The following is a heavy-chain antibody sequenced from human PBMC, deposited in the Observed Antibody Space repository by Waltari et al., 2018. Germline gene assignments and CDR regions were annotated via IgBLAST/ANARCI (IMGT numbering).Heavy chain of an antibody. CDR3: ARLGIRGTSGFWWFDP. J-gene: IGHJ5*02. CDR1: GYSFTSYW. V-gene: IGHV5-10-1*03. D-gene: IGHD1-1*01. CDR2: IDPSDSYT. Sequence: EVQLVQSGAEVKKLGESLRISCKGSGYSFTSYWIRWVRQMPGKGLEWMGRIDPSDSYTNYSPSFQGHVTISADKSISTAYLQWSSLKASDTAMYYCARLGIRGTSGFWWFDPWGQGTLVTVSS.